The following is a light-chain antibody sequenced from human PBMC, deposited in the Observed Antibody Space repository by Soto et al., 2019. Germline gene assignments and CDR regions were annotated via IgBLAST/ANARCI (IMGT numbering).Light chain of an antibody. CDR3: MQGTNWPPT. J-gene: IGKJ1*01. CDR2: KAS. V-gene: IGKV2-30*01. Sequence: DVVMTQSPLSLPVTLGQPASISCRSSQSLVYSDGIAYLSWFQQRPGQSPRRLIYKASNRDSGVPCRFSGSGSGTDFTLQIDRVEAEDFGIYYCMQGTNWPPTFGRGTRVEIK. CDR1: QSLVYSDGIAY.